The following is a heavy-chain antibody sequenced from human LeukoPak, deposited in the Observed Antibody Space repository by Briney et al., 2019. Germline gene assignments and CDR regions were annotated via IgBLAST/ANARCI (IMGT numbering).Heavy chain of an antibody. V-gene: IGHV3-23*01. Sequence: GGSLRLSCAASGFTFSSYAMSWVRQAPGKGLEWVSAISGSGGSTYYADSVKGRLTISRDNSKNTLYLQMNSLGAEDTAVYYCAKTYRDDNRIDYWGQGTLVTVSS. J-gene: IGHJ4*02. CDR1: GFTFSSYA. CDR2: ISGSGGST. CDR3: AKTYRDDNRIDY. D-gene: IGHD1-1*01.